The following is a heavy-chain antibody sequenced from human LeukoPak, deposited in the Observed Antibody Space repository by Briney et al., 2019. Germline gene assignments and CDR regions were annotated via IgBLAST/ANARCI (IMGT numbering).Heavy chain of an antibody. Sequence: PGRSLRLSCAASGFTFSSHGMHWVRRAPGKGLEWVAVIWYDGSNKYYADSVKGRFTISRDNSKNTLYLQMNSLRAEDTAVYYCARDWGRSSSPHPGYWGQGTLVTVSS. J-gene: IGHJ4*02. CDR1: GFTFSSHG. CDR3: ARDWGRSSSPHPGY. V-gene: IGHV3-33*08. CDR2: IWYDGSNK. D-gene: IGHD6-13*01.